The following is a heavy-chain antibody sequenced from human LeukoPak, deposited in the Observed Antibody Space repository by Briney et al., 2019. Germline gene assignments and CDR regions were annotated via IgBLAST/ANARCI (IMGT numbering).Heavy chain of an antibody. J-gene: IGHJ4*02. V-gene: IGHV3-53*01. CDR2: IYKDGRT. Sequence: GGSLRLSCAASGFTVNSNYMSWVRQAPEKGLERVSIIYKDGRTYYADSVKGRFTISRDNSRNMLYLQMNSLRAEDTAVYYCARDVNSYAHCGHWGQGTLVTVSS. D-gene: IGHD5-18*01. CDR1: GFTVNSNY. CDR3: ARDVNSYAHCGH.